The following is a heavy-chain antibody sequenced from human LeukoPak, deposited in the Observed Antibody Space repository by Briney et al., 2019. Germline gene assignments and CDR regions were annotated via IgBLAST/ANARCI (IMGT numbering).Heavy chain of an antibody. Sequence: SETLSLTCTVSGGSISSGDYYWSWIRQPPGKGLEWIGYIYYSGSTYYNPSLKSRVTISVYTSKNKFSLQLSSVTAADTAVYYCARDGKDYGLDAFDIWGQGTMVTVSS. J-gene: IGHJ3*02. V-gene: IGHV4-30-4*01. CDR2: IYYSGST. CDR3: ARDGKDYGLDAFDI. D-gene: IGHD3-16*01. CDR1: GGSISSGDYY.